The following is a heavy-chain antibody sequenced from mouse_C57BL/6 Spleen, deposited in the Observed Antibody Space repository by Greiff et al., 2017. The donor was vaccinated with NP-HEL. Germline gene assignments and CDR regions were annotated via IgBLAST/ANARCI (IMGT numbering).Heavy chain of an antibody. J-gene: IGHJ1*03. Sequence: QVQLQQPGAELVRPGSSVKLSCKASGYTFTSYWMHWVKQRPIQGLEWIGNIDPSDSETHYNQKFKDKATLTVDKSSSTAYMQLSSLTSEDSAVYYCARSGAYDYHWYFDVWGTGTTVTVSS. CDR2: IDPSDSET. V-gene: IGHV1-52*01. D-gene: IGHD2-4*01. CDR1: GYTFTSYW. CDR3: ARSGAYDYHWYFDV.